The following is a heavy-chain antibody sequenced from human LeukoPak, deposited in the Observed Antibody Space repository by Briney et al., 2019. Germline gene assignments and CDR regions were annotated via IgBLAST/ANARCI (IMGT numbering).Heavy chain of an antibody. V-gene: IGHV4-59*01. D-gene: IGHD5-18*01. CDR3: ARDPSTGGYSYGYDY. CDR1: GGSFSGYY. J-gene: IGHJ4*02. Sequence: SETLSLTCVVYGGSFSGYYWSWISQPPGKGLEWIGYIYYSGSTNYNPSLKSRVTISVDTSKNQFSLKLSSVTAADTAVYYCARDPSTGGYSYGYDYWGQGTLVTVSS. CDR2: IYYSGST.